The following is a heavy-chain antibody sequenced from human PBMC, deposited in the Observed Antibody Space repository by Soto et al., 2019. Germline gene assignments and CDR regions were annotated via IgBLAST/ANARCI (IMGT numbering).Heavy chain of an antibody. V-gene: IGHV4-39*01. CDR3: AGGDYYHSSGYYFYYYTMDV. Sequence: ASETLSLTCTVSGGSISSSSYHWGWIRQPPGKGLEWIGNVYYGGSTYYNPSLKSRVTISVETSKSQFSLKLSSVTAADTAVYYCAGGDYYHSSGYYFYYYTMDVWGQGTTVTVSS. J-gene: IGHJ6*02. CDR1: GGSISSSSYH. CDR2: VYYGGST. D-gene: IGHD3-22*01.